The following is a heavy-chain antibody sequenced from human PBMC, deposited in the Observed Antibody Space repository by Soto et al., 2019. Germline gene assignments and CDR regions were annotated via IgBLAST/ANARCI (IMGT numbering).Heavy chain of an antibody. CDR3: AREHGAVADDACDR. CDR1: GYTFTSHI. CDR2: INADNGNT. J-gene: IGHJ3*02. Sequence: QVQLVQSGAEVKKPGASVKVSCKASGYTFTSHIMHWVRQAPGQRLEWMGWINADNGNTKYSQQLQGRVTITRDTSAKTAYRELSSLRSEDTAVYYCAREHGAVADDACDRWGQGTMVTVSS. D-gene: IGHD6-19*01. V-gene: IGHV1-3*01.